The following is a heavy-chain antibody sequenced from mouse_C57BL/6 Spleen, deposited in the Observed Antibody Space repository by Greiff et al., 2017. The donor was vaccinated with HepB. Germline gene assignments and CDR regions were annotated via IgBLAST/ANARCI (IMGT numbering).Heavy chain of an antibody. Sequence: EVQLQQSGGGLVKPGGSLKLSCAASGFTFSDYGMHWVRQAPEKGLEWVAYISSGSSTIYYADTVKGRFTISRDNAKNTLFLQMTSLRSEDTAMYYCARNYYSNPWYFDVWGTGTTVTVSS. V-gene: IGHV5-17*01. CDR3: ARNYYSNPWYFDV. D-gene: IGHD2-5*01. CDR1: GFTFSDYG. CDR2: ISSGSSTI. J-gene: IGHJ1*03.